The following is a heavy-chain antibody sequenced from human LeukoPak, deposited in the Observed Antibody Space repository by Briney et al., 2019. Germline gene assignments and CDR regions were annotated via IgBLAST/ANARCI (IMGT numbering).Heavy chain of an antibody. CDR3: ARGVDSRKIGY. J-gene: IGHJ4*02. D-gene: IGHD4-11*01. Sequence: SGTLSLTCVVYGGSFSGYYWNWIRQPPGKGLEWIGEIHPGGSTNYNPSLKSRVTMSIDTSNNQFSLKLTSVKAADTAVYYCARGVDSRKIGYWGQGSLVTVSP. CDR2: IHPGGST. V-gene: IGHV4-34*01. CDR1: GGSFSGYY.